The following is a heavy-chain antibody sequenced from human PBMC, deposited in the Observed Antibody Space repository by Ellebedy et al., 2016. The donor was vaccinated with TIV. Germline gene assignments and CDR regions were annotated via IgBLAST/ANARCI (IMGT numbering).Heavy chain of an antibody. CDR1: GFTFSSYW. CDR3: TTGSSRGY. D-gene: IGHD6-13*01. Sequence: GESLKISCAASGFTFSSYWMSWVRQAPGKGLEWVANIKEDGSEKNYVDSVKGRFTISRDNAKNSLYLQMNSLNAEDTAVYYCTTGSSRGYWGQGTLVTVSS. CDR2: IKEDGSEK. J-gene: IGHJ4*02. V-gene: IGHV3-7*03.